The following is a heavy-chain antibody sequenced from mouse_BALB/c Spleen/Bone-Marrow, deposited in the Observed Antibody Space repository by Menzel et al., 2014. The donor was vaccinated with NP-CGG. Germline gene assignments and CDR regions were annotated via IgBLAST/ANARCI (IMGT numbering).Heavy chain of an antibody. V-gene: IGHV1S81*02. Sequence: GAELVKPGASVKLSCKASGYTFTSYYMYWVKQRPGQGLEWIGEINPSKGGTNFNEKFKSRATLTVDKSSSTAYMQLSSLTSEDSAVYYCTRLPHWGQGTSVTVSS. D-gene: IGHD5-1*01. CDR2: INPSKGGT. CDR1: GYTFTSYY. J-gene: IGHJ4*01. CDR3: TRLPH.